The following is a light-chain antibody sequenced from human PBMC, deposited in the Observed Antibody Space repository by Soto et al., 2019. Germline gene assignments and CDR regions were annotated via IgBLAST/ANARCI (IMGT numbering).Light chain of an antibody. J-gene: IGKJ1*01. CDR2: GAS. CDR1: QSVSSN. CDR3: LQDYNYPQT. Sequence: EIVMTQSPATLSVSPGERATLSCRASQSVSSNLAWYQQKPGQAPRLLIYGASTRATGIPARFSGSGSGTEFTLTISSLQSEDFATYYCLQDYNYPQTFGQGTKVDI. V-gene: IGKV3-15*01.